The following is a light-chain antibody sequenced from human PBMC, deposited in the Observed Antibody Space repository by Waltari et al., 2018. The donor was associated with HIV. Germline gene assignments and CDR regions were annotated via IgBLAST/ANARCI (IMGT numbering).Light chain of an antibody. Sequence: QSVLTQPPSASGTPGPRVTISCSGSSSNIESNYVYWYQQPPGTAPKLLIYRSIQRPAGVPDRFSGSKSGTSASLAISGLRSEDETDYYCAAWDDSLSVVVFGGGTKLTVL. J-gene: IGLJ2*01. CDR3: AAWDDSLSVVV. V-gene: IGLV1-47*01. CDR2: RSI. CDR1: SSNIESNY.